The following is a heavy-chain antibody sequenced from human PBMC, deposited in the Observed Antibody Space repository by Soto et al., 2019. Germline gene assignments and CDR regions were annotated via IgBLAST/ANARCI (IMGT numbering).Heavy chain of an antibody. CDR1: GGSISSSSYY. D-gene: IGHD3-9*01. CDR3: ARAYYDILTGYYNADAFDI. J-gene: IGHJ3*02. CDR2: IYYSGST. V-gene: IGHV4-39*01. Sequence: NPSETLSLTCTVSGGSISSSSYYWGWIRQPPGKGLEWIGSIYYSGSTYYNPSLKSRVTISVDTSKNQFSLKLSSVTAADTAVYYCARAYYDILTGYYNADAFDIWGQGTMVTVSS.